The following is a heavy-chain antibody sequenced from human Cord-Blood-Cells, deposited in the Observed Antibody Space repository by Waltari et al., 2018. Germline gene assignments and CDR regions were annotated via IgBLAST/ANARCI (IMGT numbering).Heavy chain of an antibody. CDR2: ISAYNGNI. CDR3: ARRERYNWNEGAFDI. V-gene: IGHV1-18*01. CDR1: GYTFTSYG. D-gene: IGHD1-1*01. J-gene: IGHJ3*02. Sequence: QVQLVQSGAEVKKPGASVKVSCKASGYTFTSYGISWVRQAPGQGLEGMGWISAYNGNINYAQKLQGRVTMTTGTSTSTAYMELRSLRSDDTAVYYCARRERYNWNEGAFDIWGQGTMVTVSS.